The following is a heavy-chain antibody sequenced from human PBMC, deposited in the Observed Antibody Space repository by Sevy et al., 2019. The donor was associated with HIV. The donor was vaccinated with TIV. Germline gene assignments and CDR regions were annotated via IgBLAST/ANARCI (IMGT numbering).Heavy chain of an antibody. Sequence: GESLKISCAASGFTLSSYAMSWVRQAPGKGLEWVSSISISGADKYYADSVKGRFTISRDNSQNRLYLQMNSLRAEDTGLYYCAKALVETEDKNEFDPWGQGTLVTVSS. V-gene: IGHV3-23*01. J-gene: IGHJ5*02. CDR3: AKALVETEDKNEFDP. CDR2: ISISGADK. CDR1: GFTLSSYA. D-gene: IGHD2-8*02.